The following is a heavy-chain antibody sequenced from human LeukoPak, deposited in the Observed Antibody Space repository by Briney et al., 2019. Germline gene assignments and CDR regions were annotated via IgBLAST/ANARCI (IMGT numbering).Heavy chain of an antibody. CDR2: ISYDGSNK. CDR1: GFTFSSYG. CDR3: AKELLAGTVDY. D-gene: IGHD6-19*01. V-gene: IGHV3-30*18. Sequence: GRSLRLSCAAAGFTFSSYGMHWVRQAPGKGLGWVAVISYDGSNKYYADSVKGRSTFSRDNSKNTLYLQMNSLRAEDTAVYYCAKELLAGTVDYWGQGTLVTVSS. J-gene: IGHJ4*02.